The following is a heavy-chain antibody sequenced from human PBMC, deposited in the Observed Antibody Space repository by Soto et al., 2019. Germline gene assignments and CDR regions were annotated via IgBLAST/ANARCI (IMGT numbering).Heavy chain of an antibody. V-gene: IGHV3-23*01. D-gene: IGHD2-2*02. CDR2: ISGSGDST. Sequence: GGSLRLSCAASGFTFSSYAMSWVRQAPGKGLEWVSAISGSGDSTYYADSVKGRFTISRDNSKNTLYLQMNSLRAEDTAVYYCATRCQLLYVSGMDVWGQGTTVTVSS. CDR1: GFTFSSYA. CDR3: ATRCQLLYVSGMDV. J-gene: IGHJ6*02.